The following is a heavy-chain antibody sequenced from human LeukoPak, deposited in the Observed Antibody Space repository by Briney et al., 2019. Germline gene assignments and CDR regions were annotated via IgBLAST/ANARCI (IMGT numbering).Heavy chain of an antibody. Sequence: SETLSLTCNVSGGSISSSNYYWGWIRQPPGKGLECIGSIYYSGSSYYNPSLKSRVTISVDTSKNQFSLKLSSVTAADTAVYYCARSGWFGEASMLWGQGTLVTVSS. J-gene: IGHJ4*02. CDR2: IYYSGSS. CDR1: GGSISSSNYY. CDR3: ARSGWFGEASML. D-gene: IGHD3-10*01. V-gene: IGHV4-39*01.